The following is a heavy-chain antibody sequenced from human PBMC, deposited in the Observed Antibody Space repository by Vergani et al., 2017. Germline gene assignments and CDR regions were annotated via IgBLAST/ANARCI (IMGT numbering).Heavy chain of an antibody. D-gene: IGHD3-22*01. V-gene: IGHV3-7*01. J-gene: IGHJ5*02. Sequence: EVQLVESGGGLVQPGGSLRLSCAASGFIFSHYWMSWVRQAPGKGLEWVANINQDGSEKYYVDSVKGRFTISRDNAKNSLYLQMNSLRAEDTALYYCGRINYYGSRGYSLTRRHNWFDHWGQGTLITFSS. CDR1: GFIFSHYW. CDR2: INQDGSEK. CDR3: GRINYYGSRGYSLTRRHNWFDH.